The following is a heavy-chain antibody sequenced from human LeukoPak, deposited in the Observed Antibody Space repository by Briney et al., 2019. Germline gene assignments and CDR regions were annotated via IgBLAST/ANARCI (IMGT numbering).Heavy chain of an antibody. D-gene: IGHD6-19*01. Sequence: SEALSPTCTVSGDSLTANYWSWIRQPPGKGLEWIGYIYTRGITNYNPSLKSRVTISVDTSKNQFSLTLYSVTAADTAVYYCARNSGWYVYDYWGQGILVTVSS. CDR2: IYTRGIT. CDR1: GDSLTANY. J-gene: IGHJ4*02. V-gene: IGHV4-4*09. CDR3: ARNSGWYVYDY.